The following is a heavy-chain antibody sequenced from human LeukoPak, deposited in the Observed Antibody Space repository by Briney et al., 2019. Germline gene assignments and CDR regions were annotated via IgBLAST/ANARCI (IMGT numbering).Heavy chain of an antibody. V-gene: IGHV5-51*01. CDR3: ARQGLVGSYGHYYYYGMDV. CDR1: GYSFTSYW. Sequence: GESLKISCKGSGYSFTSYWIGWVRQMPGKGLEWMGIIYPGDSDTRYSPSFQGQVTISADKSISTAYLQWSSLKASDTAMYYCARQGLVGSYGHYYYYGMDVWGQGTTVTVSS. CDR2: IYPGDSDT. D-gene: IGHD1-26*01. J-gene: IGHJ6*02.